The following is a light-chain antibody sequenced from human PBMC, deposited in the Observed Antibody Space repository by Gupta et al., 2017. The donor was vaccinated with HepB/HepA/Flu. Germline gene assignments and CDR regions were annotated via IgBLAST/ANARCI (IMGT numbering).Light chain of an antibody. CDR3: QQYNNWPPEYT. Sequence: EIVMTQSPATLSVSPGERATLSCRASQSVSSNLAWYQQKPGLPPRLLIYGASTRATGIPARFSGSGSGTEFTLTISSLQSEDFAVYYCQQYNNWPPEYTFGQGTKLEVK. CDR2: GAS. CDR1: QSVSSN. J-gene: IGKJ2*01. V-gene: IGKV3-15*01.